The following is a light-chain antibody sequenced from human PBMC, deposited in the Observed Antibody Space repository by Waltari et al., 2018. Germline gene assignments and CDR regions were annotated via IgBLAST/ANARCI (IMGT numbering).Light chain of an antibody. CDR1: SSNVGSFDY. CDR3: CSYTGTNTFV. CDR2: DVA. Sequence: QSALTQPRSVSGSPGQSVTISCTGTSSNVGSFDYASWYQHHPGKAPKLLIYDVAKRPSGVPHRFSGSKSGNTASLTITGLQTEDEADYYCCSYTGTNTFVLGTGTAITVL. V-gene: IGLV2-11*01. J-gene: IGLJ1*01.